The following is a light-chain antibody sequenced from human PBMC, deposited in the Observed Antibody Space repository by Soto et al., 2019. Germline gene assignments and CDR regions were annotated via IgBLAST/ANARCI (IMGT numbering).Light chain of an antibody. Sequence: QSVLTQPPSASGSPGQSVTISCTGTSSDVGDYNYVSWYQQHPGKAPKLMIYEVSKRPSGVPDRFSGSKSGSTASLTVSGLQAEDEADCFCNSYAGSSNYVVGTGTRVTVL. J-gene: IGLJ1*01. CDR1: SSDVGDYNY. V-gene: IGLV2-8*01. CDR2: EVS. CDR3: NSYAGSSNYV.